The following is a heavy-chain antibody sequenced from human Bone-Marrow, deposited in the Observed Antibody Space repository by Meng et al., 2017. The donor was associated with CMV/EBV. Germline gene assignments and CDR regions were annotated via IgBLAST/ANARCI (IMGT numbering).Heavy chain of an antibody. CDR2: IWYDGSNK. D-gene: IGHD5-18*01. CDR1: GFTFSSYG. J-gene: IGHJ4*02. CDR3: AKDLATAMVTALLDY. V-gene: IGHV3-33*06. Sequence: GGSLRLSCAASGFTFSSYGMHWVRQAPGKGLEWVAVIWYDGSNKYYADSVKGRFTISRDNSKNTLYLQMNSLRAEDTAVYYCAKDLATAMVTALLDYWGQGTLVTVSS.